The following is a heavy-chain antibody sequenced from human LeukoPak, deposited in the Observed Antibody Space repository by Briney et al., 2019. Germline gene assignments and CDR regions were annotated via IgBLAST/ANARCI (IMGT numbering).Heavy chain of an antibody. CDR3: AKDFIGTVPDAFDI. Sequence: GGSLRLSCAASAFTFSNYAMTWVRQAPGKGLEWVSGVGSGGDITYYADSVKGRFTISRDNSKNTLYLQMNSLRAEDTAIYYCAKDFIGTVPDAFDIWGQGTMVTVSS. CDR1: AFTFSNYA. CDR2: VGSGGDIT. J-gene: IGHJ3*02. V-gene: IGHV3-23*01.